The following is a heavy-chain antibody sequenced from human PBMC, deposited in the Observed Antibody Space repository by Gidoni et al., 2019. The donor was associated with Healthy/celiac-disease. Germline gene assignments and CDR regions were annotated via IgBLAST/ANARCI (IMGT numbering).Heavy chain of an antibody. J-gene: IGHJ4*02. D-gene: IGHD5-12*01. V-gene: IGHV3-11*01. CDR3: ARDRQRWLQAYYFDY. CDR2: ISSSGSTI. Sequence: QVQLVESGGGLVKPGGSLRPSCASSGSTFSDYYMSWIRQAPGTGLEWVSYISSSGSTIYYADSVKGRFTISRDNAKNSLYLQMNSLRAEDTAVYYCARDRQRWLQAYYFDYWGQGTLVTVSS. CDR1: GSTFSDYY.